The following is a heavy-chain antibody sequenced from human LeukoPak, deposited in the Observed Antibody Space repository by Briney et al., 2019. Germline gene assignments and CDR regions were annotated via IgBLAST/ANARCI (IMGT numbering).Heavy chain of an antibody. V-gene: IGHV3-23*01. J-gene: IGHJ4*02. D-gene: IGHD6-13*01. CDR1: GFTFSSYA. Sequence: PGGSLRLSCAASGFTFSSYAMSWVRQAPGKGLEWVSAISGSGGSTYYADSVEGRFTISRDNSKNTLYLQMNSLRAEDTAVYYCAKALMYSSSLRYSDYWGQGTLVTVSS. CDR2: ISGSGGST. CDR3: AKALMYSSSLRYSDY.